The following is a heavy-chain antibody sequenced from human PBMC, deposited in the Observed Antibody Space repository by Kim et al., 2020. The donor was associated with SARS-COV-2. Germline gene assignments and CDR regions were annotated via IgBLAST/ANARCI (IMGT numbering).Heavy chain of an antibody. CDR1: GGTFSSYA. J-gene: IGHJ4*02. Sequence: SVKVSCKASGGTFSSYAISWVRQAPGQGLEWMGGIIPIFGTANYAQKFQGRVTITADESTSTAYMELSSLRSEDTAVYYCARPGYSGYDYGDYWGQGTLVTVSS. CDR2: IIPIFGTA. CDR3: ARPGYSGYDYGDY. D-gene: IGHD5-12*01. V-gene: IGHV1-69*13.